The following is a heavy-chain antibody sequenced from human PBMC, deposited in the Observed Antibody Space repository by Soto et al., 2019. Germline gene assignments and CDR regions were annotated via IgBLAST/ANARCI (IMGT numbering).Heavy chain of an antibody. CDR2: IYLDDDK. CDR1: GFSLSTSGVG. J-gene: IGHJ4*02. V-gene: IGHV2-5*02. CDR3: AHRPATGPRRRDGYNFEY. Sequence: SGPTLVKPTQTLTLTCTFSGFSLSTSGVGVGWIRQPPGKALEWLALIYLDDDKHYSPALKSRLTITNDTSKNQVVLTMTNMDPVDAATYYCAHRPATGPRRRDGYNFEYWGQGTLVTVSS. D-gene: IGHD5-12*01.